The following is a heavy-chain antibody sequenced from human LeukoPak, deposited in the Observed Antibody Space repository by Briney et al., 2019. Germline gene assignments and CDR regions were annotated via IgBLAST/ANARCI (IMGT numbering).Heavy chain of an antibody. Sequence: PSETLSLTCGVNGGSISDYYWAWVRQSPGKGLEWIGEIHHTGSTKYHPSLKSRVATSLDTSKNEFSLNLNSVTAADTAVYYCARVPMNIEMTTIKGYYFDYWGQGTLVTVSS. CDR2: IHHTGST. CDR1: GGSISDYY. CDR3: ARVPMNIEMTTIKGYYFDY. V-gene: IGHV4-34*01. D-gene: IGHD5-24*01. J-gene: IGHJ4*02.